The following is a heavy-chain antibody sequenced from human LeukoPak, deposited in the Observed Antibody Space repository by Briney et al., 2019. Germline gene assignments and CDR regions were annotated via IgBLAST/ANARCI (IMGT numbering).Heavy chain of an antibody. D-gene: IGHD6-13*01. V-gene: IGHV3-30*02. Sequence: GGSLRLSCAASGFTFSSYAIHWVRQAPSKGLQWVAFIRYDGSNKYYADSVKGRFTISRDNSKNTLYMQMNSLRAEDTAVYYCAKPILRSGYSSSWYSGAFDYWGQGTLVTVSS. J-gene: IGHJ4*02. CDR2: IRYDGSNK. CDR3: AKPILRSGYSSSWYSGAFDY. CDR1: GFTFSSYA.